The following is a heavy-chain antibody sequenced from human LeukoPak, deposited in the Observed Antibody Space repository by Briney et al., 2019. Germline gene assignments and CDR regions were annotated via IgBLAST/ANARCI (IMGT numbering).Heavy chain of an antibody. V-gene: IGHV3-74*01. J-gene: IGHJ4*02. CDR2: INSDGSTT. CDR1: GFTFSAYW. D-gene: IGHD7-27*01. CDR3: VRDGRNWG. Sequence: GGSLRLSCAASGFTFSAYWMHWVRQAPEKGLVWVSRINSDGSTTDYADSVKGRFTISRDNAKNTLYLQMNSLKAEDTAVYYCVRDGRNWGWGQGTLVTVSS.